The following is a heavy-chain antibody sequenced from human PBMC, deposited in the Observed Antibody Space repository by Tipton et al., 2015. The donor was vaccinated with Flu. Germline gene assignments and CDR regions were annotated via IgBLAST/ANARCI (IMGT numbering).Heavy chain of an antibody. CDR1: GGSIINNY. CDR2: IYFSGNT. J-gene: IGHJ5*02. Sequence: TLSLTCFISGGSIINNYWTWIRQPPGREPEWIGYIYFSGNTNYNPSLKSRITISVDTSKNQFSLRLNSVTAADTAIYFCARRDFSNYVSEPKNWFDLWGQGVLVTVSS. V-gene: IGHV4-59*01. CDR3: ARRDFSNYVSEPKNWFDL. D-gene: IGHD4-11*01.